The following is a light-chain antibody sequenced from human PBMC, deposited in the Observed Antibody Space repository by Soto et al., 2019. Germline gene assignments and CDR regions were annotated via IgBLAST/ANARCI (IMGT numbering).Light chain of an antibody. J-gene: IGLJ1*01. Sequence: QSLLTQPASVSGSPGQSITISCTGTSSDVGGYNYVSRYQQHPGKAPKLMIYDVSNRPSGVSNRFSGSKSGNTASLTISGLQAEDEADYYCSSYTSSSTQVFGTGTKVTVL. CDR3: SSYTSSSTQV. CDR2: DVS. V-gene: IGLV2-14*01. CDR1: SSDVGGYNY.